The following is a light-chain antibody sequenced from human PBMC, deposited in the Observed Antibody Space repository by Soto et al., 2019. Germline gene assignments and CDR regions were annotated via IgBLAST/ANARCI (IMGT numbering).Light chain of an antibody. V-gene: IGLV2-8*01. CDR1: SSDVGGYNY. J-gene: IGLJ1*01. CDR3: CSYGGTFYV. CDR2: DVS. Sequence: QSVLTQPPSASGSPGQSVTISCTGTSSDVGGYNYVSWYQQHPGKAPKLMIYDVSERPSGVPDCFSGSKSGNTASLTISGLQAEDEADYYCCSYGGTFYVFGTGTKVTVL.